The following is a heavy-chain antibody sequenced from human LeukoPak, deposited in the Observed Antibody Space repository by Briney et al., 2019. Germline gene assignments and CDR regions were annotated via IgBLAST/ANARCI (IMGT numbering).Heavy chain of an antibody. CDR2: ISSSSSTI. J-gene: IGHJ6*03. CDR3: ARGVSGQWLEADYYYMDV. CDR1: GFTFSSYS. V-gene: IGHV3-48*04. Sequence: PGRSLRLSCAASGFTFSSYSMNSVRQAPGKGLESVSYISSSSSTIYYADSVKGRFTISRDNAKNSLYLQMNSLRAEDTVVYYCARGVSGQWLEADYYYMDVWGKGTTVTVSS. D-gene: IGHD6-19*01.